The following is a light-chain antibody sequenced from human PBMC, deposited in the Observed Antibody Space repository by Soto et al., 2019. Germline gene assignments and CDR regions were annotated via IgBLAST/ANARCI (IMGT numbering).Light chain of an antibody. CDR3: LQHSDYPFT. CDR1: QGIRDA. CDR2: SAS. Sequence: DIQMTQSPSSLSASVGDRVTITCRASQGIRDALGWYQQKPGKVPKRLIYSASSLQNGVPSRFSGGGSETVFTLTISSLQPEDFATYFCLQHSDYPFTFGQGTRLEIK. J-gene: IGKJ5*01. V-gene: IGKV1-17*01.